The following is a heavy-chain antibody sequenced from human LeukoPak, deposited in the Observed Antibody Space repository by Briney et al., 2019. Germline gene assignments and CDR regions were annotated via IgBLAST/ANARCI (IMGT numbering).Heavy chain of an antibody. D-gene: IGHD6-13*01. J-gene: IGHJ5*02. V-gene: IGHV1-46*01. Sequence: ASVKVSCKASGYIFTNHYMHWVRQAPGQGLEWMGLINPSGSSTLYAEKFRGRIIMTRDMSTATDYMELSSLRSEDTAVYYCARPSSSWSPNYNWFDPWGQGTLVTVSS. CDR2: INPSGSST. CDR3: ARPSSSWSPNYNWFDP. CDR1: GYIFTNHY.